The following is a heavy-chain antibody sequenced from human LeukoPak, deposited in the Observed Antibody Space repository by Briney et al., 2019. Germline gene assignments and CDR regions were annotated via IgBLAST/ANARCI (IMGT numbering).Heavy chain of an antibody. CDR2: INPSGGST. Sequence: ASVKVSCKASGYTFTGYYIHWVRQAPGQGLEWMGIINPSGGSTSYAQKFQGRVTMTRDMSTSTVYMELSSLRSEDTAVYYCAREVGGPTSYWGQGTLVTVSS. V-gene: IGHV1-46*01. CDR3: AREVGGPTSY. J-gene: IGHJ4*02. CDR1: GYTFTGYY. D-gene: IGHD3-16*01.